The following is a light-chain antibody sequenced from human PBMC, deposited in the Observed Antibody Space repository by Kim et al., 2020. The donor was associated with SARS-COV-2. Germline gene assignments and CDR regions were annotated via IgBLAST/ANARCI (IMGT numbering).Light chain of an antibody. J-gene: IGLJ2*01. CDR1: RLRTYS. CDR3: NSRDSSGNHVV. Sequence: AFVQTVRITCQGDRLRTYSASWYQQKPGQAPVLVIYGKNNRPSGFPDRFSGSSSGNTASLPITGAQAEDEADYYCNSRDSSGNHVVFGGGTQLTVL. V-gene: IGLV3-19*01. CDR2: GKN.